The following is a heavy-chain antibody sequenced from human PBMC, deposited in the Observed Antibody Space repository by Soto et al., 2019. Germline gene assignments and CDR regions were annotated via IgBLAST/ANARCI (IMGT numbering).Heavy chain of an antibody. V-gene: IGHV1-18*01. D-gene: IGHD6-19*01. CDR3: AYLYSSGWCDAPDDAFDI. CDR1: GYTFTSYG. J-gene: IGHJ3*02. Sequence: ASVKVSCKASGYTFTSYGISWVRQAPGQGLEWMGWISAYNGNTNYAQKLQGRVTMTTDTSTSTAYMELRSLRSDDTAVYYCAYLYSSGWCDAPDDAFDIWGQGTMVTVSS. CDR2: ISAYNGNT.